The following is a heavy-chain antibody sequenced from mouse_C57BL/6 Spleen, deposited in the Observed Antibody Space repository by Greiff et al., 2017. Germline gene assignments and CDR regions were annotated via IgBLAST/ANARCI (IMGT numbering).Heavy chain of an antibody. CDR3: DREGLCDGCGYSFDY. D-gene: IGHD1-1*01. Sequence: ESGPGLVKPSQSLSLTCSVTGYSITSGYYWNWLRQFPGNKLEWMGYISYDGSNNYNPSLKNRISITRDTSKNQFFLKLNSVSTEDTATYAWDREGLCDGCGYSFDYWGQGTTLTVSA. CDR1: GYSITSGYY. J-gene: IGHJ2*01. V-gene: IGHV3-6*01. CDR2: ISYDGSN.